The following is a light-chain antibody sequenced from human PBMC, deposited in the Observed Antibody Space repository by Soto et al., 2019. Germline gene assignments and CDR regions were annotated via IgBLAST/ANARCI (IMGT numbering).Light chain of an antibody. CDR3: QQYAGSLSWT. CDR2: GAS. Sequence: EIVMTQSPATLSVSPGETATLSCRASQSVSSNLAWYQQKPGQSPRLLTYGASTRATGIPDRFSGSGSGTDFTLTISRLEPEDFAVYYCQQYAGSLSWTFGQGTKVDIK. CDR1: QSVSSN. V-gene: IGKV3-20*01. J-gene: IGKJ1*01.